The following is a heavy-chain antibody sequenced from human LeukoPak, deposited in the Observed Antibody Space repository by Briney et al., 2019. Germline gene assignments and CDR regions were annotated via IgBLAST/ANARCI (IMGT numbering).Heavy chain of an antibody. Sequence: SETLSLTCAVSGGSISSGGYSWSWIRQPPGKGLEWIGYIYHSGSTYYNPSLKSRVTISVDRSKNQFSLKLSSVTAADTAVYYCARVRSGYSYGQTFDYGGQGTLVTVSS. CDR1: GGSISSGGYS. V-gene: IGHV4-30-2*01. CDR3: ARVRSGYSYGQTFDY. D-gene: IGHD5-18*01. J-gene: IGHJ4*02. CDR2: IYHSGST.